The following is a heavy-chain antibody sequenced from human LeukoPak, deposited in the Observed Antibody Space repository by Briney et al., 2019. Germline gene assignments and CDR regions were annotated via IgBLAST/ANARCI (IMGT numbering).Heavy chain of an antibody. Sequence: GGSLRLSCAASGFTFSSYSMNWVRRPPGKGLEWVANINQDGSEKYYVDSVKGRFTVSRDNAKNSLYLQLNSLRAEDTAVYYCGTRAYWGQGTLVTVSS. CDR2: INQDGSEK. J-gene: IGHJ4*02. CDR3: GTRAY. CDR1: GFTFSSYS. V-gene: IGHV3-7*01.